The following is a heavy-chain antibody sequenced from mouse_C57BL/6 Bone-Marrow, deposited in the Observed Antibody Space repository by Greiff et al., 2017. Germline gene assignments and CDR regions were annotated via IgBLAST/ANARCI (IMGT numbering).Heavy chain of an antibody. V-gene: IGHV1-81*01. CDR3: AFQLTPFDY. J-gene: IGHJ2*01. CDR2: IYPRSGNT. D-gene: IGHD3-3*01. Sequence: VQVVESGAELARPGASVKLSCKASGYTFTSYGISWVKQRTGQGLEWIGEIYPRSGNTYYNEKFKGKATLTADKSSSTAYMELRSLTSEDSAVYFCAFQLTPFDYWGQGTTLTVSS. CDR1: GYTFTSYG.